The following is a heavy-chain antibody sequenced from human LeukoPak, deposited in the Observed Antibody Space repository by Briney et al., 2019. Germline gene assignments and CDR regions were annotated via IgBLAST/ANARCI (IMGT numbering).Heavy chain of an antibody. V-gene: IGHV3-30-3*01. D-gene: IGHD2-15*01. CDR3: AREEGYCSGGSCPAGFFHYFYYYYGMDV. CDR1: GFTFSSYA. J-gene: IGHJ6*02. Sequence: GGSLRLSRAASGFTFSSYAMHWVRQAPGKGLEWVAVISYDGSNKYYADSVKGRFTISRDNSKNTLYLQMNSLRAEDTAVYYCAREEGYCSGGSCPAGFFHYFYYYYGMDVWGQGTTVTVSS. CDR2: ISYDGSNK.